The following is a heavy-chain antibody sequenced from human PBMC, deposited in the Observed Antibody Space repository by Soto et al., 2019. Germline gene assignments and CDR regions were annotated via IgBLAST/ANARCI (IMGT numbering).Heavy chain of an antibody. CDR2: ISYDGSNK. Sequence: GSLRLSCAASGFTFSSYGMHWVRQAPGKGLEWVAVISYDGSNKYYADSVKGRLTISRDNSKNTLYLQMNSLRAEDTAVYYCAKGSLPVGVYYDSSGYLFDYWGQGTLVTVSS. D-gene: IGHD3-22*01. V-gene: IGHV3-30*18. J-gene: IGHJ4*02. CDR1: GFTFSSYG. CDR3: AKGSLPVGVYYDSSGYLFDY.